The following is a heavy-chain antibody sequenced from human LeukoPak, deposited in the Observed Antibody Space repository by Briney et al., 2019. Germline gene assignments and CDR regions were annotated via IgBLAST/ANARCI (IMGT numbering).Heavy chain of an antibody. CDR2: IIPIFGTA. J-gene: IGHJ4*02. CDR1: GGTFSSYA. V-gene: IGHV1-69*05. CDR3: ARDLGSSGWYLLYYFDY. D-gene: IGHD6-19*01. Sequence: SVKVSCKASGGTFSSYAISWVRQAPGQGLEWMGRIIPIFGTANYAQKFQGRVTITTDESTSTAYMELSSLRSDDTAVYYCARDLGSSGWYLLYYFDYWGQGTLVTVSS.